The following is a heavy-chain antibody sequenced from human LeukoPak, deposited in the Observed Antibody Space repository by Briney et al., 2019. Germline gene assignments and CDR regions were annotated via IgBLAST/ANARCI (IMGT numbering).Heavy chain of an antibody. V-gene: IGHV4-31*03. D-gene: IGHD3-22*01. Sequence: SETLSLTCTVSGGSISSGGYYWGWIRQHPGKGLEWIGYIYYSGSTYYNPSLKSRVTISVDTSKNQFSLKLSSVTAADTAVYYCARDDYYDSSGYYYWGQGTLVTVSS. CDR3: ARDDYYDSSGYYY. CDR2: IYYSGST. CDR1: GGSISSGGYY. J-gene: IGHJ4*02.